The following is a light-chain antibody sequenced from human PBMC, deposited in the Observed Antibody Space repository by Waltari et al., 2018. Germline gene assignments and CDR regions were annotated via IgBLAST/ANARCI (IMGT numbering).Light chain of an antibody. Sequence: QSALTQPPSASGSPGPSVTISCPGTSSAVGGSNSVPWYQQHPGKAPKLMIYEVSKRPSGVPDRFSGSKSGNTASLTVSGLQAEDEADYYCSSYAGSNNLVFGGGTKLTVL. CDR2: EVS. CDR1: SSAVGGSNS. J-gene: IGLJ2*01. V-gene: IGLV2-8*01. CDR3: SSYAGSNNLV.